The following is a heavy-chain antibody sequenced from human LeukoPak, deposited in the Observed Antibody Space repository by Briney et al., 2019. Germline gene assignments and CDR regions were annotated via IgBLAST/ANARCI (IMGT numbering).Heavy chain of an antibody. CDR2: IIPIFGTA. CDR1: GGTFSSYA. J-gene: IGHJ4*02. V-gene: IGHV1-69*13. CDR3: ARSPRDLGAPPYYFDY. D-gene: IGHD1-26*01. Sequence: SVTVSCKASGGTFSSYAISWVRQAPGQGLEWMGGIIPIFGTANYAQKFQGRVTITADESTSTAYMELSSLRSEDTAVYYCARSPRDLGAPPYYFDYWGQGTLVTVSS.